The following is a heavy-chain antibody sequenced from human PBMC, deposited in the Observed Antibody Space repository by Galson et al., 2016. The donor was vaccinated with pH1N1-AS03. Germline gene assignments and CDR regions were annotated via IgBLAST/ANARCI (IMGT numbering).Heavy chain of an antibody. J-gene: IGHJ6*02. D-gene: IGHD7-27*01. CDR1: GFTFSDYY. V-gene: IGHV3-11*01. Sequence: SLRLSCAASGFTFSDYYMSWIRQAPGKGLEWVSHISSGATAMYYAESVKGRFTVSRANAKNSLYLQMNSLRAEDMAVYYCARGWGPGTNGLDIWGQGTKVTVS. CDR2: ISSGATAM. CDR3: ARGWGPGTNGLDI.